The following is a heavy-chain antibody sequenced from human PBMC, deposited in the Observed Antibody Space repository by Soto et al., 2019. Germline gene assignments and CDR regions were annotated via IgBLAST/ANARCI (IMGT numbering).Heavy chain of an antibody. V-gene: IGHV1-18*01. CDR1: GYTFTSYG. CDR2: ISAYNGNT. Sequence: QVQLVQSGAEVKKPGASVKVSCKASGYTFTSYGISWVRQAPGQGLEWMGWISAYNGNTNYAQKLQGRATMTTDTPKNKAYVQLRSLRSDDTAVYYCERGRTATGALDYWGQGTLVTVPS. D-gene: IGHD1-26*01. J-gene: IGHJ4*02. CDR3: ERGRTATGALDY.